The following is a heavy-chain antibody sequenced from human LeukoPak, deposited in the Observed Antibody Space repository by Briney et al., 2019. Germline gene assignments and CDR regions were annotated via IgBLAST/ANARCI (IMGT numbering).Heavy chain of an antibody. CDR2: ISDTGSTI. CDR1: GFTFSSYE. CDR3: AKDRAARGRGNYFYMDV. V-gene: IGHV3-48*03. Sequence: GGSLRLSCAASGFTFSSYELNWVRQAPGKGLEWVSYISDTGSTIYYADSVEGRFTISRDNRENSLYLQMNSLRPEDTALYYCAKDRAARGRGNYFYMDVWGKGTTVTVSS. J-gene: IGHJ6*03. D-gene: IGHD2/OR15-2a*01.